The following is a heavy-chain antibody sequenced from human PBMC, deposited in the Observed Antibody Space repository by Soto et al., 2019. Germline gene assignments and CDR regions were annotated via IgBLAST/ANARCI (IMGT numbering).Heavy chain of an antibody. Sequence: SETLSLTCTVSGGSISSGGYYWSWIRQHPGKGLEWIGYIYYSGSTYYNPSLKSRVTISADTSKNQFSLKLSSVTAADTAVYYCSRDLPYCTSGVRSNWGQGTLVTVSS. D-gene: IGHD2-8*01. J-gene: IGHJ4*02. CDR1: GGSISSGGYY. CDR3: SRDLPYCTSGVRSN. V-gene: IGHV4-31*03. CDR2: IYYSGST.